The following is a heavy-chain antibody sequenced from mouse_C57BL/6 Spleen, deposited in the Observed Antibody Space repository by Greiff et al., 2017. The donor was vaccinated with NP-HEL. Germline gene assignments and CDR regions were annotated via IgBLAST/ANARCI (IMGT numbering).Heavy chain of an antibody. J-gene: IGHJ2*01. V-gene: IGHV1-81*01. CDR3: ARGGDGYYPYYFDY. CDR2: IYPRSGNT. Sequence: VQLQQSGAELARPGASVKLSCKASGYTFTSYGISWVKQRTGQGLEWIGEIYPRSGNTYYNEKFKGKATLTADKSSSTAYMELRSLTSEDSAVYFCARGGDGYYPYYFDYWGQGTTLTVSS. CDR1: GYTFTSYG. D-gene: IGHD2-3*01.